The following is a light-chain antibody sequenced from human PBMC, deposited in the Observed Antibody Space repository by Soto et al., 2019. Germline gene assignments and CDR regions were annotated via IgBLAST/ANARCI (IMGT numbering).Light chain of an antibody. V-gene: IGKV1-39*01. CDR2: TAS. CDR1: QSISTY. Sequence: DIQMTQSPSSLSASVGDRVTICCRASQSISTYLNWYQQKPGKAPNLLIYTASSLQSGVPSRFSGSGSGTDFTLTISGLQPEDLATYYCQQSSTTPWTFGQGTKVEIK. J-gene: IGKJ1*01. CDR3: QQSSTTPWT.